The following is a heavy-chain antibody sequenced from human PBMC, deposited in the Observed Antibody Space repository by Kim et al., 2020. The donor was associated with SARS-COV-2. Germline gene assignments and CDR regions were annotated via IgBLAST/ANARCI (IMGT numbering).Heavy chain of an antibody. J-gene: IGHJ4*02. V-gene: IGHV1-18*01. D-gene: IGHD6-13*01. Sequence: NYAQKLPGRVTMTTETATSTAYMELRSLRSDDTAVYYCARGGYSSSGFDYWGQGTLVTVSS. CDR3: ARGGYSSSGFDY.